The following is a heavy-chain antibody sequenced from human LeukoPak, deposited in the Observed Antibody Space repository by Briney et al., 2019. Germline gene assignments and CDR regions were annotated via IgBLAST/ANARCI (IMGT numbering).Heavy chain of an antibody. CDR1: GGSVSSGSYY. CDR3: ARNEFYYGSGSYYKVARAGWFDP. V-gene: IGHV4-61*01. D-gene: IGHD3-10*01. J-gene: IGHJ5*02. Sequence: SETLSLTCTVSGGSVSSGSYYWSWIRQPPGKGLEWIGYIYYSGSTNYNPSLKSRVTISVDTSKNQFSLKLSSVTAADTAVYYCARNEFYYGSGSYYKVARAGWFDPWGQGTLVTVSS. CDR2: IYYSGST.